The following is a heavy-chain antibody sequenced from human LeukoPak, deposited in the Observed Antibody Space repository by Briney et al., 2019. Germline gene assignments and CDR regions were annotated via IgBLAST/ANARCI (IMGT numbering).Heavy chain of an antibody. CDR3: ARQDGNSKYYFDY. D-gene: IGHD1-1*01. CDR1: GYSFTYYW. V-gene: IGHV5-51*01. CDR2: IYPDDSDT. Sequence: GESLKIPCKGSGYSFTYYWIGWVRQMPGKGLEWMRIIYPDDSDTRYRPSFQGQVTISVDKSISTAYLQWSSLKASDTAMYYCARQDGNSKYYFDYWGQGTLVTVSS. J-gene: IGHJ4*02.